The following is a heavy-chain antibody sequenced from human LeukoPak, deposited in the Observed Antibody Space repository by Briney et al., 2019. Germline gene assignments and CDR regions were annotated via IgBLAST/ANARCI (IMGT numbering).Heavy chain of an antibody. CDR1: GFTFSSYW. V-gene: IGHV3-7*01. D-gene: IGHD3-22*01. CDR3: ARDRALYGSRRGYYYTEDDY. Sequence: GGSLRLSCTASGFTFSSYWISWVRQAPGKGLEWVANMNQDGSEKYYVDSVKGRFTISRDNAKSSLYLQMNSLRADDTAVYFCARDRALYGSRRGYYYTEDDYWGQGTLVTVSS. CDR2: MNQDGSEK. J-gene: IGHJ4*02.